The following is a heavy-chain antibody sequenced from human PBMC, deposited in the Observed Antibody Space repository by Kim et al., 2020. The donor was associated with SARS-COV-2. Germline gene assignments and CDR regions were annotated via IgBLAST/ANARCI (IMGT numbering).Heavy chain of an antibody. D-gene: IGHD3-10*01. CDR2: IKQDGSEK. CDR3: ASLGMVRGVIHPYNWFDP. CDR1: GFTFSSYW. V-gene: IGHV3-7*01. J-gene: IGHJ5*02. Sequence: GGSLRLSCAASGFTFSSYWMSWVRQAPGKGLEWVANIKQDGSEKYYVDSVKDRFTISRDNAKNSLYLQMNSLGAEDTAVYYCASLGMVRGVIHPYNWFDPWGQGTLVTVSS.